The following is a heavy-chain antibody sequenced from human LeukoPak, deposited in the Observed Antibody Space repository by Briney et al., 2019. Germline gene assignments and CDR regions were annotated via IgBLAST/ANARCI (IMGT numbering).Heavy chain of an antibody. Sequence: GGSLRLSCAASGLTSSSTFGSYSMNWVRQAPGKGLEWVSSISSSSIYIYYADSVKGRSTISRDNSKNTLYLQMNSLRAEDTAVYYCAKDLHGSGWYFYRSSGSYNWFDPWGQGTLVTVSS. J-gene: IGHJ5*02. D-gene: IGHD6-19*01. V-gene: IGHV3-21*04. CDR1: GLTSSSTFGSYS. CDR3: AKDLHGSGWYFYRSSGSYNWFDP. CDR2: ISSSSIYI.